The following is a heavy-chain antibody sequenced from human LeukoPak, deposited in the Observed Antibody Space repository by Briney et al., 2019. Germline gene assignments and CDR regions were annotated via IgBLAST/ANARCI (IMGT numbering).Heavy chain of an antibody. V-gene: IGHV3-53*05. CDR2: IYSGGGT. CDR3: AKAMVRGVIITVDY. D-gene: IGHD3-10*01. CDR1: GFTVSSIY. J-gene: IGHJ4*02. Sequence: GGSLRLSCAASGFTVSSIYMSWVRQAPGKGLQWVSLIYSGGGTYYADSVKGRFTISRDNSKNTLYLQMNSLRAEDTAVYYCAKAMVRGVIITVDYWGQGTLVTVSS.